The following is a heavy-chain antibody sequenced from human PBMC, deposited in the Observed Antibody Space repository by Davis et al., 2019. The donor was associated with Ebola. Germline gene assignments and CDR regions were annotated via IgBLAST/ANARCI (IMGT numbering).Heavy chain of an antibody. D-gene: IGHD2-2*01. CDR1: GFTFIRYS. Sequence: GGSLRLSCAASGFTFIRYSMNWVRQAPGKGLEWVSYISSSSSTIYYADSVKGRFTISRDNAKNSLYLQMNSLRAEDTAVYYCAREIGGDIIVVPAAFDYWGQGTLVTVSS. V-gene: IGHV3-48*04. CDR2: ISSSSSTI. J-gene: IGHJ4*02. CDR3: AREIGGDIIVVPAAFDY.